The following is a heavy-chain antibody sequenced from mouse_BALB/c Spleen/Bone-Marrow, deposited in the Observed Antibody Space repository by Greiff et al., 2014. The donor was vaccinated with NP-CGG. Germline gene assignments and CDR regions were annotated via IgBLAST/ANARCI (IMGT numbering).Heavy chain of an antibody. J-gene: IGHJ3*01. CDR1: GFNIKDTY. V-gene: IGHV14-3*02. Sequence: EVQLQQSGAELVKPGASVKLSCTPSGFNIKDTYMHWVKQRPEQGLEWIGRIDPANGNTKYDPEFQGKATITADTSSNTAYLRLSSLTSEDTAVYYCAFYYYGSSLFAYWGQGTLVTVSA. CDR3: AFYYYGSSLFAY. D-gene: IGHD1-1*01. CDR2: IDPANGNT.